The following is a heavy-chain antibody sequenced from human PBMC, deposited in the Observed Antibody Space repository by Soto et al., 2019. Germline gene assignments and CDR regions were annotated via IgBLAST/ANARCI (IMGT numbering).Heavy chain of an antibody. CDR2: IFYSGST. D-gene: IGHD3-3*01. V-gene: IGHV4-31*03. Sequence: QVQLQESGPGLVKPSQSLSLTCSVSGGSINSGGYYWSWIRQHPGKGLEWIGSIFYSGSTYYNPSLKGRVNILVDTSKNQFSLKLKSVTVADTAVYYCARDRGDYDFWSGTGGYFDFWGQGTLVTVSS. CDR1: GGSINSGGYY. J-gene: IGHJ4*02. CDR3: ARDRGDYDFWSGTGGYFDF.